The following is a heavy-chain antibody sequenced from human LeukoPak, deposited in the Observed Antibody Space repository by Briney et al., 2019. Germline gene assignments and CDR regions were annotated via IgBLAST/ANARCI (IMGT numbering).Heavy chain of an antibody. Sequence: ASVKVSCKVSGYTLTELSIHWVRQAPGKGLEWMGGVDPEDGDTIYAQKFQGRVTMTEDTSTDTAYMELTNLRSEDTAVYYCATVGEGYSYGYLSPRGMDVWGQGTLVIVSS. CDR1: GYTLTELS. CDR2: VDPEDGDT. J-gene: IGHJ4*02. D-gene: IGHD5-18*01. CDR3: ATVGEGYSYGYLSPRGMDV. V-gene: IGHV1-24*01.